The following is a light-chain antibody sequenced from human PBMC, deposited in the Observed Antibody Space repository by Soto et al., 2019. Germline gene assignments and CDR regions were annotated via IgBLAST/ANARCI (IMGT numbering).Light chain of an antibody. CDR3: QSYDSSLSGTYV. CDR1: SSNIGAGYD. CDR2: GNS. Sequence: QPVLTQPPSVSGAPGQRVTISCTGSSSNIGAGYDVHWYQQLPGTAPKLLSYGNSNRPSGVPDRFSGSKSGTSASLAITGLQAEDEADYYCQSYDSSLSGTYVFGTGTQLTVL. J-gene: IGLJ1*01. V-gene: IGLV1-40*01.